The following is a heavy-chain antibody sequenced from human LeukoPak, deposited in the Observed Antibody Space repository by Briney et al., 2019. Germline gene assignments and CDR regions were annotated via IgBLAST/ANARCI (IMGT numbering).Heavy chain of an antibody. J-gene: IGHJ6*02. Sequence: SETLSLTCTVSGGSISSGGYYWSWIRQHPGKGLEWIGYIYYSGSTYYNPSLKSRVTISVDTSKNQFSLKLSSVTAADTAVYYCARDYGARIAVAGNYYYGMDAWGQGTTVTVSS. D-gene: IGHD6-19*01. CDR1: GGSISSGGYY. CDR3: ARDYGARIAVAGNYYYGMDA. CDR2: IYYSGST. V-gene: IGHV4-31*03.